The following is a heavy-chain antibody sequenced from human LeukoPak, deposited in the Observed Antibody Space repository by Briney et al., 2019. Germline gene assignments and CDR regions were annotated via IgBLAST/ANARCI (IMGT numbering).Heavy chain of an antibody. J-gene: IGHJ4*02. CDR2: VSSTGGDK. CDR3: ARGENGSFDH. CDR1: GVTFEDYY. Sequence: GGSLRLSCTGSGVTFEDYYLSWIRQAPGKGLEWISYVSSTGGDKFYADPVRGRFTISRDNARNSLYMEMNDLIAEDTAFYYCARGENGSFDHWGQGTLVIVSS. V-gene: IGHV3-11*01. D-gene: IGHD3-10*01.